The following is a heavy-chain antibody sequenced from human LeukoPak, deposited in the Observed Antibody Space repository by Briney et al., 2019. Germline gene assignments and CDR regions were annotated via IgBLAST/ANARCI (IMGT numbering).Heavy chain of an antibody. D-gene: IGHD2-21*02. Sequence: GGSLRLSCAASGFTFSSYSMTWVRQAQGKGPEWVSSISSSSSYIYYADSVKGRFTISRDNAKNSLYLQMNSLRAEDTAVYYCASVTREVPTADHWGQGTLVTVSS. CDR2: ISSSSSYI. V-gene: IGHV3-21*01. CDR3: ASVTREVPTADH. CDR1: GFTFSSYS. J-gene: IGHJ4*02.